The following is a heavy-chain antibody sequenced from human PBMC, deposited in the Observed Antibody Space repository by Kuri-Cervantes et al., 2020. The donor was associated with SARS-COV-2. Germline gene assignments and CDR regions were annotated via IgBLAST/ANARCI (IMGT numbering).Heavy chain of an antibody. CDR1: GYTFTGYY. D-gene: IGHD2-2*01. J-gene: IGHJ6*02. CDR2: INPNSGGT. Sequence: ASVKVSCKASGYTFTGYYMHWVRQAPGQGLEWMGWINPNSGGTNYAQKFQGWVTMTRDTSISTAYMELSRLRSDDTAVYYCARDVGCSSTSCQDYYYYGMDVWGQGTTVTVSS. V-gene: IGHV1-2*04. CDR3: ARDVGCSSTSCQDYYYYGMDV.